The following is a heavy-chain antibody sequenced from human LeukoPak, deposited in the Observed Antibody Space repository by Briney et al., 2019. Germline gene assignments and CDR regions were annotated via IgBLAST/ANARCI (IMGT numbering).Heavy chain of an antibody. D-gene: IGHD6-13*01. J-gene: IGHJ2*01. Sequence: SETLSLTCTVSGGSISSGDYYWSWIRQPPGKGLEWIGYIYYSGSTYYDPSLKSRVTISVDTSKNQFSLKLSSVTAADTAVYYCARALAAAGGSEWYFDLWGRGTLVTVSS. CDR1: GGSISSGDYY. CDR2: IYYSGST. CDR3: ARALAAAGGSEWYFDL. V-gene: IGHV4-30-4*01.